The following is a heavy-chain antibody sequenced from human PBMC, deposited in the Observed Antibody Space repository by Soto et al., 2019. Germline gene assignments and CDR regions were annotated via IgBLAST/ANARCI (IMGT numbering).Heavy chain of an antibody. CDR2: ISYDGSNK. V-gene: IGHV3-30-3*01. Sequence: QVQLVESGGGVVQPGRSLRLSCAASGVTFSSYAMHWVRQAPGKGLEWVAVISYDGSNKYYADSVKGRFTISRDNSKNPLYLQMNRLRAEDTALYYCARARLDTPALDYWGQGTLVTVSS. D-gene: IGHD2-2*01. J-gene: IGHJ4*02. CDR3: ARARLDTPALDY. CDR1: GVTFSSYA.